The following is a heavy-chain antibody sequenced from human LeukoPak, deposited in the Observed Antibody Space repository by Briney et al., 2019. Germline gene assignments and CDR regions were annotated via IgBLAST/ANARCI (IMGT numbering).Heavy chain of an antibody. CDR3: ARVGLDYSGNIIKYYFDY. D-gene: IGHD4-23*01. J-gene: IGHJ4*02. Sequence: PSETLSLTCTVSGGSISSYYRSWIRQPPGKGLEWIGYIYYSGNTNYNPSLKSRVIISVDTSKKQFSLKLSPVTASDTAVYYFARVGLDYSGNIIKYYFDYWGQGTLVTVSS. CDR1: GGSISSYY. V-gene: IGHV4-59*01. CDR2: IYYSGNT.